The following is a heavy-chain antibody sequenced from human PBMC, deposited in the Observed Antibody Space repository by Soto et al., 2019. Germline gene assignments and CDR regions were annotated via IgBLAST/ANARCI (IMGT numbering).Heavy chain of an antibody. CDR1: GFTFSSYA. CDR3: AKLNFLQTPLEHYDSSDY. V-gene: IGHV3-23*01. J-gene: IGHJ4*02. D-gene: IGHD3-22*01. Sequence: GGSLRLSCAASGFTFSSYAMSWVRQAPGKGLEWVSAISGSGGSTYYADSVKGRFTISRDNSKNTLYLQMNSLRAEDTAVYYCAKLNFLQTPLEHYDSSDYWGQGTLVTVSS. CDR2: ISGSGGST.